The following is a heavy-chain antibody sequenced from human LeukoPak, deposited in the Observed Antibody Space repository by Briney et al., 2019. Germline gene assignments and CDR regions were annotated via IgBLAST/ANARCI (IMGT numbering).Heavy chain of an antibody. V-gene: IGHV1-8*03. CDR2: INPNTGDR. CDR3: ARTTSLTASGYDY. Sequence: ASLKVSCKASGYTFTTYHINWVRQAPGQGLEWMGWINPNTGDRGYAQKFQGRVSITSDTSISTAYMELGSPRSEGTAVYFCARTTSLTASGYDYWGQGTLVTVSS. J-gene: IGHJ4*02. D-gene: IGHD4-17*01. CDR1: GYTFTTYH.